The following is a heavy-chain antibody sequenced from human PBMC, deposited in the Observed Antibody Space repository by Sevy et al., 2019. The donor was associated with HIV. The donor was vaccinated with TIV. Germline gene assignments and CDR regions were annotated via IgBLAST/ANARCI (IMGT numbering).Heavy chain of an antibody. V-gene: IGHV3-23*01. D-gene: IGHD5-12*01. CDR2: ISSTGTTI. CDR1: GFTFNTYA. Sequence: GGSLRLSCAASGFTFNTYAMSWVRQAPGKGLEWVSTISSTGTTIYYADSVKGRFTISRDNSKNTLFLQMNSLRADDTAIYFCARLSRIVATTPYYFDSWGQGALVTVSS. J-gene: IGHJ4*02. CDR3: ARLSRIVATTPYYFDS.